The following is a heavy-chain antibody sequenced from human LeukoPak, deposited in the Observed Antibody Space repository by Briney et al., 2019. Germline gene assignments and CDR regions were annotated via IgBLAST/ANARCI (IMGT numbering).Heavy chain of an antibody. V-gene: IGHV3-48*03. CDR3: ARMTYYYDSSGYSHFDY. D-gene: IGHD3-22*01. CDR1: GFTFNSYE. CDR2: IGSSGSAI. Sequence: GGSLRLSCEASGFTFNSYEMNWVRRAPGKGLEWVSYIGSSGSAIYYADSVKGRFTISRDNAKNSLYLQMNSLRVEDTAVYYCARMTYYYDSSGYSHFDYWGQGTLVTVSS. J-gene: IGHJ4*02.